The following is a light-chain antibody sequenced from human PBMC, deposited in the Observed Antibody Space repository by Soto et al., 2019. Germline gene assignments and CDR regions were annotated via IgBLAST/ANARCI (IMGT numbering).Light chain of an antibody. V-gene: IGKV3-20*01. CDR1: QSVTGDK. CDR3: QQYGNSPFT. Sequence: EIVLTQSPGPLSLSPGNSAALSCRASQSVTGDKVAWYQQRPGQAPRLLIYGRSTRATEIPARFRGSGSGTAYTLTMTRLEPADFALYYCQQYGNSPFTFGQGTKLEI. CDR2: GRS. J-gene: IGKJ2*01.